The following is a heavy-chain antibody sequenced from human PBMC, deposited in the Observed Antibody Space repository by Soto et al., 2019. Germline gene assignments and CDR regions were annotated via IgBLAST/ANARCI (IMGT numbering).Heavy chain of an antibody. J-gene: IGHJ4*02. CDR3: AKGSQYDILTADHAFDY. CDR2: ISGGGGGT. CDR1: GFTFNSYA. V-gene: IGHV3-23*01. Sequence: EVQLLESGGGLVQPGGSLRLSCAVSGFTFNSYAMNWVRQAPGKGLEWVSSISGGGGGTYYADSLKGRLTISRDNSKTTLYMKMNSLRAEDTAVYYCAKGSQYDILTADHAFDYWGQGTLVTVSS. D-gene: IGHD3-9*01.